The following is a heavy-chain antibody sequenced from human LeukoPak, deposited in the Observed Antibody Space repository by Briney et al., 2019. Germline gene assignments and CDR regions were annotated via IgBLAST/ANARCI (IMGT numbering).Heavy chain of an antibody. D-gene: IGHD2/OR15-2a*01. CDR1: GFTFNRYW. J-gene: IGHJ4*02. CDR3: ARGRGTIYMFDY. CDR2: INSDGSST. Sequence: GGPLRLSCAASGFTFNRYWMHWVRQVPGKGLVWVSRINSDGSSTTYADSVKGRFTISRDNARNTLYLQMNSLRAEDTAVYYCARGRGTIYMFDYWGQGTLVTVSS. V-gene: IGHV3-74*01.